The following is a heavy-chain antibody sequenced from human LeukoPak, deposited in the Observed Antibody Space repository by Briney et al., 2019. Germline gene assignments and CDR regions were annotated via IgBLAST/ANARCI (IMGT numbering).Heavy chain of an antibody. D-gene: IGHD3-22*01. CDR1: GGSFSGYY. Sequence: AETLSLSCAVYGGSFSGYYWSWIRQPPGKGLEWIGEIKHSRSTNYKPSLKSRVTISVDTSKNQFSLKLCSVTAADTAVYYCARAYYYDSSGYCTLEYYFDYWGQGTLVTVSS. CDR2: IKHSRST. V-gene: IGHV4-34*01. CDR3: ARAYYYDSSGYCTLEYYFDY. J-gene: IGHJ4*02.